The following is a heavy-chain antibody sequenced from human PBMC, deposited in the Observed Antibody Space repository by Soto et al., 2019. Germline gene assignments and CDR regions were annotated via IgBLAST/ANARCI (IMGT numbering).Heavy chain of an antibody. Sequence: LSLTCDVYGGSFSRYYWNWIRQPPGKGLEWLGEINHSGSTNYNPSLESRVTISLDTSKTQFSLKLTSVTAADTAVYYCARGEGRLVGTWFDPWGQGTLVTVSS. CDR2: INHSGST. J-gene: IGHJ5*02. CDR3: ARGEGRLVGTWFDP. D-gene: IGHD5-12*01. V-gene: IGHV4-34*01. CDR1: GGSFSRYY.